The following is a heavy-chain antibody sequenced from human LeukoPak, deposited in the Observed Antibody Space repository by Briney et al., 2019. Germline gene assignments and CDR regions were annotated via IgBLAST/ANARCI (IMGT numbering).Heavy chain of an antibody. CDR2: ISINGGST. CDR3: ARDRSSRRWSDAFDL. J-gene: IGHJ3*01. D-gene: IGHD3-10*01. Sequence: PGGSLRLSCAASGFTFSDYGMHWVRQAPGKGLQYLSGISINGGSTYYVNSVRGRVTISRDNSKNTLFLQMDSLSIEDMGVYYCARDRSSRRWSDAFDLWGQGTTVIVSS. CDR1: GFTFSDYG. V-gene: IGHV3-64*01.